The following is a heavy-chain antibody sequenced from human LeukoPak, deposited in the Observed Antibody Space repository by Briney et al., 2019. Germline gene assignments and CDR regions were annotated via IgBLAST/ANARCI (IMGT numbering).Heavy chain of an antibody. J-gene: IGHJ4*02. D-gene: IGHD2-2*01. CDR2: ISYDGSNK. CDR3: ARDSEGYCSSTSCYGVDY. Sequence: PGRSLRLSCAASGFTFSSYGMHWVRQAPGKGLEWVAVISYDGSNKYYADSVRGRFTISRDNSKNTLYLQMNSLRAEDTAVYYCARDSEGYCSSTSCYGVDYWGQGTLVTVSS. V-gene: IGHV3-30*03. CDR1: GFTFSSYG.